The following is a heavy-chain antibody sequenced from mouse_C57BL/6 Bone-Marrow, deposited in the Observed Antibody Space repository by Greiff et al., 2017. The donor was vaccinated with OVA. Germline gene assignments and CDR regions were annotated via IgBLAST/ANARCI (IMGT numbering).Heavy chain of an antibody. D-gene: IGHD4-1*01. Sequence: EVQRVESGGGLVKPGGSLKLSCAASGFTFSDYGMHWVRQAPEQGLEWVAYISSGSSTIYYADTVKGRFTISRDNAKNTLFLQMTSLRSEDTAMDYCARPAGKGIYFDYWGQGTTLTVSS. CDR3: ARPAGKGIYFDY. V-gene: IGHV5-17*01. J-gene: IGHJ2*01. CDR1: GFTFSDYG. CDR2: ISSGSSTI.